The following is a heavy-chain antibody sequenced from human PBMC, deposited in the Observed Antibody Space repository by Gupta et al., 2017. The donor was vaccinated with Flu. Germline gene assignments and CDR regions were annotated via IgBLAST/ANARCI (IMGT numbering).Heavy chain of an antibody. CDR2: KSGEGSKQ. J-gene: IGHJ5*01. CDR1: GFIFSDYG. CDR3: AKGGRHNWDCDGDS. Sequence: QVQLVQSGGGVVQPGTALRLSCAASGFIFSDYGMHWVRQVPGKGLEWLAVKSGEGSKQMYSDFVRGPFTIPRGNSGKTLVLQVNRLGPEDTAVYYCAKGGRHNWDCDGDSWGPGTLVTVSS. V-gene: IGHV3-30*18. D-gene: IGHD2-21*02.